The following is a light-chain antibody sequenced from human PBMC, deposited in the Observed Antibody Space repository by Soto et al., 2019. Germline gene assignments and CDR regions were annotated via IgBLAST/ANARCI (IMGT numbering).Light chain of an antibody. CDR2: GAS. CDR1: QSVSSN. Sequence: EIVMTQSPATLSVSPGERATLSCRASQSVSSNLAWYQQKPGQAPRLLIYGASTRATGIPARINGSGSGTEFTLTISSLQSEDFEVYYCQQYNNWPPWTFGQGTKVEIK. CDR3: QQYNNWPPWT. V-gene: IGKV3-15*01. J-gene: IGKJ1*01.